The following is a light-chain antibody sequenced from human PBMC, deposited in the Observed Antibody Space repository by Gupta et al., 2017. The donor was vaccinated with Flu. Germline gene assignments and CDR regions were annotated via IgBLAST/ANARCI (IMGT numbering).Light chain of an antibody. CDR1: SSDVGGYNY. CDR3: SSYTGSNTHV. CDR2: EVS. J-gene: IGLJ1*01. Sequence: QSALTQPASVSGSPGQSITISCIGTSSDVGGYNYVSWYQQHPGKAPKLMIYEVSNRPSGVSLRFSGSKSDHTASLTISGLQAEDEADYYCSSYTGSNTHVFGTGTKVTGL. V-gene: IGLV2-14*01.